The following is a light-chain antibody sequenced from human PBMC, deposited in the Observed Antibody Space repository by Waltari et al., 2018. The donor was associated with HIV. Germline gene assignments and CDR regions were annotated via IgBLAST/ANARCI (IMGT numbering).Light chain of an antibody. CDR1: QSVNNNY. Sequence: EIVLTQSPGTLSLSPGERATLSCGASQSVNNNYLAWYQQKPGQAPRLLIYGTSRRATGIPDRFSGSGSGTDFTLTISRLEPEDFAVYYCQHYASSLITFGQGTRVEIK. J-gene: IGKJ5*01. CDR2: GTS. V-gene: IGKV3-20*01. CDR3: QHYASSLIT.